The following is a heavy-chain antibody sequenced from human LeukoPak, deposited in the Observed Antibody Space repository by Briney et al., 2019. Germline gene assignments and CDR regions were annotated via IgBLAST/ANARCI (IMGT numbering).Heavy chain of an antibody. Sequence: SETLSLTCTVSGGSISSYYWSWIRQPPGKGLEWIGYIYYSGSTNYNPSLKSRVTISVDTSKNQFSLKLSSVTAADTAVYYCARGPRDFWSGYYYYYYMDVWGKGTTVTVSS. J-gene: IGHJ6*03. CDR2: IYYSGST. D-gene: IGHD3-3*01. CDR1: GGSISSYY. CDR3: ARGPRDFWSGYYYYYYMDV. V-gene: IGHV4-59*12.